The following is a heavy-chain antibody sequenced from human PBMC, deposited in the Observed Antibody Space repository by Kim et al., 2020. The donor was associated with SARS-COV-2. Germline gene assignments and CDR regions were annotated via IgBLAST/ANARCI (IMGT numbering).Heavy chain of an antibody. CDR2: INAGNGNT. D-gene: IGHD3-16*01. Sequence: ASVKVSCKASGYTFTSYAMHWVRQAPGQRLEWMGWINAGNGNTKYSQKFQGRVTITRDTSASTAYMELSSLRSEDTAVYYCARAGNYGLYYYYGMDVWGQGTTVTVSS. V-gene: IGHV1-3*01. CDR3: ARAGNYGLYYYYGMDV. J-gene: IGHJ6*02. CDR1: GYTFTSYA.